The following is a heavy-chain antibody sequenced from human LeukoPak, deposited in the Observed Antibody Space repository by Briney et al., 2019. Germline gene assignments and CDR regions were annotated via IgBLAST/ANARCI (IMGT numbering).Heavy chain of an antibody. CDR1: GYSFTTYW. CDR3: AKSHGGGATHS. CDR2: ICPGDSDT. V-gene: IGHV5-51*01. D-gene: IGHD1-26*01. J-gene: IGHJ4*02. Sequence: GESLKISCEASGYSFTTYWIGWVRQMPGKGLEWMGIICPGDSDTRYNPSFQGQVTISADKSTSTAYLQWSSLKASDTAMYYCAKSHGGGATHSWGQGTLVTVST.